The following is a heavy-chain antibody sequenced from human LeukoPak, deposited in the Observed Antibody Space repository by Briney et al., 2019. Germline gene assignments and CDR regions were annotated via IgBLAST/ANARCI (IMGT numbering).Heavy chain of an antibody. Sequence: VASVKVSCNASGYTFTSYGISWVRQAPGQGLEWMGWISAYNGNTSYAQKLQGRVTMTTDTSTSTAYMELRSLRSDDTAVYYCARDFFHGHCGGLSCFLLDYWGQGSLVTVSS. CDR3: ARDFFHGHCGGLSCFLLDY. D-gene: IGHD2-15*01. V-gene: IGHV1-18*01. CDR1: GYTFTSYG. CDR2: ISAYNGNT. J-gene: IGHJ4*02.